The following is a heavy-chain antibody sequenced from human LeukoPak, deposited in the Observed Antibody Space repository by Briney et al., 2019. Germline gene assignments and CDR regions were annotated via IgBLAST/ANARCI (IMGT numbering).Heavy chain of an antibody. CDR1: GYTFASSW. D-gene: IGHD1-26*01. CDR3: ARHLLGEAYFMDY. Sequence: GESLKISCKASGYTFASSWIGWVRQMPGKGLEWMGIIYPGDPDTRYSPSFADQVTISADKSINTAYLQWRSLKASDTAMYYCARHLLGEAYFMDYWGQGTLVTVSS. CDR2: IYPGDPDT. J-gene: IGHJ4*02. V-gene: IGHV5-51*01.